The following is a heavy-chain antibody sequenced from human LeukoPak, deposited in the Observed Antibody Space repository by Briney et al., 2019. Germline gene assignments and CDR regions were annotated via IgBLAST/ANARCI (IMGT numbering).Heavy chain of an antibody. CDR2: ISSNGVNT. J-gene: IGHJ4*02. CDR1: GFTFSSYA. CDR3: VKDHDRNWNDKGYFDY. D-gene: IGHD1-1*01. Sequence: GGTLRLSCSASGFTFSSYAMHWVRQAPGKGLEYVSAISSNGVNTYYADSVKGRFTISRDNSKSTLDLQMSSLRVEDTAVYYCVKDHDRNWNDKGYFDYWGQGTLVTVSS. V-gene: IGHV3-64D*09.